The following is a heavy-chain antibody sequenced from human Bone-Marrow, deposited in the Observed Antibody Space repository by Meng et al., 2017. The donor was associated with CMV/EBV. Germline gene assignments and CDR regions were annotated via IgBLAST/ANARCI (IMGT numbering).Heavy chain of an antibody. J-gene: IGHJ4*02. Sequence: ASVKVSCKASGYTFTGHYMHWVRQAPGQGLEWMGWINPSSGGTKYAQNLQGRVTMTRDTSISTAYMELSRLRSADTAVYYCASDPYRYYDFLTGYYGDHWGQGTLVTVSS. CDR3: ASDPYRYYDFLTGYYGDH. CDR2: INPSSGGT. D-gene: IGHD3-9*01. V-gene: IGHV1-2*02. CDR1: GYTFTGHY.